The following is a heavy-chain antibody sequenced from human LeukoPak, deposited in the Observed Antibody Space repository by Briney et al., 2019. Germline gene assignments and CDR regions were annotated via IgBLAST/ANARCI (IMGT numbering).Heavy chain of an antibody. CDR3: ARGLLFDY. V-gene: IGHV4-34*01. CDR1: GGSISSYY. CDR2: INHSGST. J-gene: IGHJ4*02. D-gene: IGHD5/OR15-5a*01. Sequence: PSETLSLTCTVSGGSISSYYWSWIRQPPGKGLEWIGEINHSGSTNYNPSLKSRVTISVDTSKNQFSLKLSSVTAADTAVYYCARGLLFDYWGQGTLVTVSS.